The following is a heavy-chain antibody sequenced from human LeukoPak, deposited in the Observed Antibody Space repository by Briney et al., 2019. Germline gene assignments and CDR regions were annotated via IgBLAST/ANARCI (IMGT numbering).Heavy chain of an antibody. Sequence: GGSLRLSCAASGFTFSSFSMTWVRQAPGKGLEWVSSIIVSGTTYYADSVKGRFTISRDSFRGTLFLQMDSLRVEDTAVYFCAKGSVGNADFASWGQGTLVAVSS. CDR3: AKGSVGNADFAS. CDR1: GFTFSSFS. D-gene: IGHD6-25*01. V-gene: IGHV3-23*01. CDR2: IIVSGTT. J-gene: IGHJ4*02.